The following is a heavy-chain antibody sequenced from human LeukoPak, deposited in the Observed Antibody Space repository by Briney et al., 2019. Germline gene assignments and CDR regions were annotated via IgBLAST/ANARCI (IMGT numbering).Heavy chain of an antibody. CDR1: GFTFSSHW. J-gene: IGHJ4*02. D-gene: IGHD3-10*01. CDR3: ARDFI. CDR2: IKQDGSEV. V-gene: IGHV3-7*05. Sequence: GGSLRLSCVGSGFTFSSHWMSWVRQGPGKGLEWVANIKQDGSEVDYVDSVKGRFTISRDNAKNSLFLQMNSLRAEETAVYYCARDFIWGQGTLVTVSS.